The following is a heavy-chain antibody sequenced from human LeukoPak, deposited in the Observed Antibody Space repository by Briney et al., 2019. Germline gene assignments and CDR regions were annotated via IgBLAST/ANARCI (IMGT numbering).Heavy chain of an antibody. J-gene: IGHJ3*02. CDR3: ARGPYSYDSSGAFDI. V-gene: IGHV4-59*10. D-gene: IGHD3-22*01. Sequence: SETLSLTCAVYGGSFSGYYWSWIRQPAGKGLEWIGRISSSGSTNYNPSLKSRVTISVDTSKNQFSLKLSSVTAADTAVYFCARGPYSYDSSGAFDIWGQGTMVTVSS. CDR2: ISSSGST. CDR1: GGSFSGYY.